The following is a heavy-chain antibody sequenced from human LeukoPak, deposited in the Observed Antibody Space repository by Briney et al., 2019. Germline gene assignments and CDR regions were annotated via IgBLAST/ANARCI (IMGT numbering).Heavy chain of an antibody. CDR1: GFTFSSYG. CDR2: ISGSGGST. CDR3: ANVKDAYNSPFDY. Sequence: GGSLRLSCAASGFTFSSYGMSWVRQAPGKGLEWVSAISGSGGSTYYADSVKGRFTISRDNSKNTLYLQMNSLRAEDTAVYYCANVKDAYNSPFDYWGQGTLVTVSS. J-gene: IGHJ4*02. D-gene: IGHD5-24*01. V-gene: IGHV3-23*01.